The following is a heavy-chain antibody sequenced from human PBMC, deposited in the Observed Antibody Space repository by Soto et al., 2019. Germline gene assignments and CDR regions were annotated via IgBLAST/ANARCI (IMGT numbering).Heavy chain of an antibody. CDR1: GGSISSGDYY. CDR3: ARDYDSSGYPRYYFDY. V-gene: IGHV4-31*03. D-gene: IGHD3-22*01. Sequence: PSETLSLTCTVSGGSISSGDYYWSWIRQLPGKDLEWIAYIYYNGNTYYTPSLKSRATISLDTSRNQFFLNLNSVTAEDTAVYYCARDYDSSGYPRYYFDYWGQGTLVTVSS. J-gene: IGHJ4*02. CDR2: IYYNGNT.